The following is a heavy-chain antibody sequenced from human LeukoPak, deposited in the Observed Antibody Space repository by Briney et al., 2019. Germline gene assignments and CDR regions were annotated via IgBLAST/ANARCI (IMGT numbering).Heavy chain of an antibody. Sequence: GGSLRLSCAASGFTFSSYGMHWVRQAPGKGLEWVAVISYDGSNEYYADSVKGRFTISRDNSKNTLYLQMNSLRAEDTAVYYCAKDLGYCSSTSCYGYYYYGMDVWGQGTTVTVSS. CDR2: ISYDGSNE. CDR1: GFTFSSYG. J-gene: IGHJ6*02. D-gene: IGHD2-2*01. V-gene: IGHV3-30*18. CDR3: AKDLGYCSSTSCYGYYYYGMDV.